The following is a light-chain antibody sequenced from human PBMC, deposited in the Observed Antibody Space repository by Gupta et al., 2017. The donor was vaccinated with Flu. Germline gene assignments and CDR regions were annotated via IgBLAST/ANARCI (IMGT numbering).Light chain of an antibody. CDR1: QSINSY. Sequence: PSSLSASVGDRVTVSCRASQSINSYLNWYQQKPGKAPRLLINAASSLQSGVPSRFSGSGSGTDFTLTINMLQPEDFATYYCQQSDSSPRTFGQGTKVEVK. CDR2: AAS. V-gene: IGKV1-39*01. CDR3: QQSDSSPRT. J-gene: IGKJ1*01.